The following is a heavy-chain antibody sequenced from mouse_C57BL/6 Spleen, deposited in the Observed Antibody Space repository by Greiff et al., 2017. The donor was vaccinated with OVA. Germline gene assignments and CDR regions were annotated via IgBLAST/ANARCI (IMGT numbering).Heavy chain of an antibody. CDR1: GYTFTSYW. D-gene: IGHD1-1*01. V-gene: IGHV1-74*01. J-gene: IGHJ2*01. CDR3: AMVYVSS. CDR2: IHPSDSDT. Sequence: VKLQQPGAELVKPGASVKVSCKASGYTFTSYWMHWVKQRPGQGLEWIGRIHPSDSDTNYNQKFKGKATFTVDKSSTTSYSHLISLTSDDSSVYYFAMVYVSSWGQGTTLTVSS.